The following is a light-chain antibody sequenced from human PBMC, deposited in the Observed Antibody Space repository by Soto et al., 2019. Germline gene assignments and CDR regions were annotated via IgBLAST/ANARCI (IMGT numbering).Light chain of an antibody. V-gene: IGLV2-14*01. CDR2: GVT. CDR3: SSYTTGGAWV. CDR1: SNDVGRYNF. Sequence: QSALTQPASASGSPGQSITISCTGTSNDVGRYNFVSWYQQHPGTAPKPMIFGVTNRPSGISDRFSGSKSGNTASLTISGLQAEDEADYYCSSYTTGGAWVFGGGTKLTVL. J-gene: IGLJ3*02.